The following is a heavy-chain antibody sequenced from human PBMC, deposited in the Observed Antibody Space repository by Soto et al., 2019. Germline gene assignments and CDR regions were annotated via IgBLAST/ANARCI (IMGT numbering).Heavy chain of an antibody. CDR2: INHSGST. CDR3: ERGVRVFYYYDSRGDEYFQH. D-gene: IGHD3-22*01. CDR1: GGSFSGYY. V-gene: IGHV4-34*01. Sequence: SETLSLTCAVYGGSFSGYYWSWIRKPPGKGLEWIGEINHSGSTNYNPSLKSRVTISVDTSKNQFSLKLSSVTAADTAVYYCERGVRVFYYYDSRGDEYFQHWGKGPLVT. J-gene: IGHJ1*01.